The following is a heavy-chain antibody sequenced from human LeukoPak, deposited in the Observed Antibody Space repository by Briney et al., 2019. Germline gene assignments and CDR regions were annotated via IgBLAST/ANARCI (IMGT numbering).Heavy chain of an antibody. CDR2: IKSDGST. J-gene: IGHJ1*01. CDR1: GFTFSSYW. Sequence: GGSLRLSCAASGFTFSSYWMHWVRQAPGEGLVWVSRIKSDGSTNYADSVKGRFTISRDNAKNTVSLQMNSLRAEDTGVYYCARAPSEIGGYYPEYFRHWGQGTLVTVSS. CDR3: ARAPSEIGGYYPEYFRH. V-gene: IGHV3-74*01. D-gene: IGHD3-22*01.